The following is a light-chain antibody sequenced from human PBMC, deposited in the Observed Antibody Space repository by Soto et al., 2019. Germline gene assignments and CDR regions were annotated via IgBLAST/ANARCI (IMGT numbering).Light chain of an antibody. J-gene: IGKJ5*01. V-gene: IGKV3-15*01. CDR1: QSVNSN. CDR3: PQYDNKPPIT. CDR2: ATS. Sequence: EIVMTQSPATLSVSPGERATLSCRASQSVNSNLAWYQQKPGQAPRLLIYATSTRATGIPDRFSGSGSGTEFSLTISNLQSEAFAVYNCPQYDNKPPITFGPGTRLEI.